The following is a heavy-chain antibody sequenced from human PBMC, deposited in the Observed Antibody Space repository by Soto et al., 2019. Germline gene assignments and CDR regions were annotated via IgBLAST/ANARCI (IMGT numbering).Heavy chain of an antibody. Sequence: VASVKVSCKASGGTFSSYAISWVRQAPGQGLEWMGGIIPIFGTANYAQKFQGRVTITADESTSTAYMELSSLRSEDTAVYYCARPEMATTSYYYYGMDVWGQGTTVTVSS. D-gene: IGHD5-12*01. CDR2: IIPIFGTA. CDR3: ARPEMATTSYYYYGMDV. J-gene: IGHJ6*02. CDR1: GGTFSSYA. V-gene: IGHV1-69*13.